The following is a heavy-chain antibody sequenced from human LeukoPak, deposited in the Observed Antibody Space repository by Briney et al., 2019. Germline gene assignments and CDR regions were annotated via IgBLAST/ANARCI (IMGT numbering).Heavy chain of an antibody. CDR3: ARDPSSYYYGMDV. Sequence: PSETLSLTCTVSGGSISSYYWSWIRRPPGKGLVWIGYIHYSGSTNYNPSLKSRVTISVDTSKNQFSLKLSSVTAADTAVYFCARDPSSYYYGMDVWGQGTTVTASS. J-gene: IGHJ6*02. CDR2: IHYSGST. V-gene: IGHV4-59*01. D-gene: IGHD6-6*01. CDR1: GGSISSYY.